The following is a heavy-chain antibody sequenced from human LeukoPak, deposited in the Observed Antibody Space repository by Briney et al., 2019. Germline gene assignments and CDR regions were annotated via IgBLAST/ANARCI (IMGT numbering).Heavy chain of an antibody. D-gene: IGHD5-24*01. V-gene: IGHV3-30*09. Sequence: GGSLRLSCAASGFTFSRYGMHWVRQAPGKGLEWVSIISSDGSNKYYADSVKGRFAISRDNSNNTLYLQMNSLRAEDTAVYYCARRSRDGWYFDYWGQGTLVTVSS. J-gene: IGHJ4*02. CDR2: ISSDGSNK. CDR3: ARRSRDGWYFDY. CDR1: GFTFSRYG.